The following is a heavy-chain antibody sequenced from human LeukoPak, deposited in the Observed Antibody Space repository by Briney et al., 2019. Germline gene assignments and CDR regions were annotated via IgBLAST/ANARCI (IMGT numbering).Heavy chain of an antibody. CDR3: ARALCSGGSYYYYYGMYV. CDR1: GYTFTGHY. CDR2: TNPNSGGT. D-gene: IGHD2-15*01. V-gene: IGHV1-2*02. J-gene: IGHJ6*02. Sequence: ASVKVCCKASGYTFTGHYMHWVRQAPGQGLEWMGWTNPNSGGTNYAQKFQGRVTMTRDTSLSTGYMELSRLRSDDTAVYYCARALCSGGSYYYYYGMYVWGQGTTVTVSS.